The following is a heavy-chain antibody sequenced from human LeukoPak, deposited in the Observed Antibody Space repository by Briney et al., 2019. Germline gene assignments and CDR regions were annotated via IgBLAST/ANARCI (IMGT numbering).Heavy chain of an antibody. CDR1: GFTFSDYY. CDR3: ARGCSTSCHGPGKYYYAMDV. Sequence: PGGSLRLSCAASGFTFSDYYMSWIRQAPGKGLEWLSYISRSGSTIYYAASVKGRFTISRDSANNSLYLQMDSLRAEDTAVYYCARGCSTSCHGPGKYYYAMDVWGRGTTVTVSS. J-gene: IGHJ6*02. V-gene: IGHV3-11*01. D-gene: IGHD2-2*01. CDR2: ISRSGSTI.